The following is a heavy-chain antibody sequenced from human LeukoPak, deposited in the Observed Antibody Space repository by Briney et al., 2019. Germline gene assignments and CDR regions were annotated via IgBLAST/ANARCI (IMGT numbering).Heavy chain of an antibody. V-gene: IGHV3-23*01. CDR3: AKETASDFGGAVDY. D-gene: IGHD3-10*01. CDR1: GLTFSSYG. CDR2: ISGSGGST. Sequence: GGSLRLSCAASGLTFSSYGMHWVRQAPGKGLEWVSGISGSGGSTYYADSVKGRFTISRDNSKNTLYLQINSLRAEDTAVYYCAKETASDFGGAVDYWGQGTLVTVSS. J-gene: IGHJ4*02.